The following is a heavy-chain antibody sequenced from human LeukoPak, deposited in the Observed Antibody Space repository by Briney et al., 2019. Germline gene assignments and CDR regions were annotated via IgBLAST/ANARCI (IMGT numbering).Heavy chain of an antibody. J-gene: IGHJ4*02. V-gene: IGHV1-8*01. D-gene: IGHD4-17*01. CDR3: ARELGTTVTTGGY. CDR2: MNPNSGNT. Sequence: ASVKVSCKASGYTFTSYDINWVRQATGQGLEWMGWMNPNSGNTGYAQKFQGRVTMTRNTSISTAYMELSSLRSEDAAVYYCARELGTTVTTGGYWGQGTLVTVSS. CDR1: GYTFTSYD.